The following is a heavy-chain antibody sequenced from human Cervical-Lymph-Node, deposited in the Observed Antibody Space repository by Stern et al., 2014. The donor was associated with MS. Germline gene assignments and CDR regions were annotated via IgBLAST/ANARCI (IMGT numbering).Heavy chain of an antibody. D-gene: IGHD2-15*01. V-gene: IGHV4-31*03. Sequence: DQLVESGPGLVQPSQTLSLTCNVSGGSLSSGGYYWSWIRQHPGRGLEWIGDIYYGGSPYYNPSLKSRVTISVDTSKNQFSLKLSSVTAADSAVYYCARGSVVVVAATLSPCWFYPWGQGTLVTVSS. CDR2: IYYGGSP. J-gene: IGHJ5*02. CDR1: GGSLSSGGYY. CDR3: ARGSVVVVAATLSPCWFYP.